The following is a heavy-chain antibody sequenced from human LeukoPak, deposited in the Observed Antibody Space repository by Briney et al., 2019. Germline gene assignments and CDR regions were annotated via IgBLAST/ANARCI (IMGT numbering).Heavy chain of an antibody. CDR3: ARQGASIAARPGGYYYYMDV. V-gene: IGHV3-21*01. Sequence: PGGSLRLSCAASGFTFSSYSMNWVRQAPGKGLEWVSSISSSSSYIYYADSVKGRFTISRDNAKNSLYLQMNSLRAEDTAVYYCARQGASIAARPGGYYYYMDVWGKGTTVTVSS. CDR2: ISSSSSYI. D-gene: IGHD6-6*01. CDR1: GFTFSSYS. J-gene: IGHJ6*03.